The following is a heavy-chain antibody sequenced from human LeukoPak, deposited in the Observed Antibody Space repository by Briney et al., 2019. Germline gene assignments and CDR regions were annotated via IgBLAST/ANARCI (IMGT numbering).Heavy chain of an antibody. J-gene: IGHJ4*02. V-gene: IGHV4-59*08. CDR2: IYYSGST. CDR3: ARLSSGWYYFDY. CDR1: GGSISGYY. D-gene: IGHD6-19*01. Sequence: SETLSLTCTVSGGSISGYYWSWIRQPPGKGLEWIGYIYYSGSTNYNPSLKSRVTISVDTSKNQFSLKLSSVTAADTAVYYCARLSSGWYYFDYWGQGTLVTVSS.